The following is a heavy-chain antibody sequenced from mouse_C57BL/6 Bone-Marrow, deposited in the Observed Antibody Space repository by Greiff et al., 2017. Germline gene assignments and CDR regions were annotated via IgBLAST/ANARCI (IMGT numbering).Heavy chain of an antibody. D-gene: IGHD1-2*01. Sequence: LQESGAELVKPGASVKLSCKASGYTFTSYWMQWVKQRPGQGLEWIGEIDPSDSYTNYNQKFKGKATLTVDTSSSTAYMQLSSLTSEDSAVYYCAREEITTADYWGQGTTLTVSS. CDR2: IDPSDSYT. CDR1: GYTFTSYW. CDR3: AREEITTADY. V-gene: IGHV1-50*01. J-gene: IGHJ2*01.